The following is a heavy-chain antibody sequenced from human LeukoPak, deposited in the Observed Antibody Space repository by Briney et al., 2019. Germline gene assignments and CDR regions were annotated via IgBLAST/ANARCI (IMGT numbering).Heavy chain of an antibody. CDR3: VTGGF. V-gene: IGHV3-7*01. J-gene: IGHJ4*02. CDR1: GFTFSSYA. CDR2: IKEDGSEK. Sequence: GGSLRLSCAASGFTFSSYAMHWVRQAPGKGLEWVANIKEDGSEKDYVDSVKGRFTISRDNAKKSLFLQMDSLRVEDTAVYYCVTGGFWGQGTLVIVSS.